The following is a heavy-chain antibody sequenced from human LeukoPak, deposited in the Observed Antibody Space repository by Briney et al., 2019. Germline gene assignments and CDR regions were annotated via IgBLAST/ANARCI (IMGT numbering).Heavy chain of an antibody. V-gene: IGHV3-33*01. Sequence: GRSLRLSCAASGFTFSSYGMHWVRQAPGKGLEWVAVIWYDGSNKYYADSVKGQFTISRDNSKNTLYLQMNSLRAEDTAVYYCAREQDGGDAFDIWGQGTMVTVSS. CDR1: GFTFSSYG. J-gene: IGHJ3*02. CDR2: IWYDGSNK. CDR3: AREQDGGDAFDI.